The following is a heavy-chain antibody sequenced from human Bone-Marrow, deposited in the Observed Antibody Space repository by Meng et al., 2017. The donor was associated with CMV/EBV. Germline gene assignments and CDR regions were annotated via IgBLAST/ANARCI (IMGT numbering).Heavy chain of an antibody. CDR1: GFTVSSNY. V-gene: IGHV3-53*01. J-gene: IGHJ4*02. D-gene: IGHD1-7*01. Sequence: GESLKISCAASGFTVSSNYMSWVRQAPGKGLEWVSVIYSGGSTYYADSVKGRFTISRDNSKNTLYLQMNSLRAEDTAVYYCARDPGNWNYDYWGQGTLVTVSS. CDR3: ARDPGNWNYDY. CDR2: IYSGGST.